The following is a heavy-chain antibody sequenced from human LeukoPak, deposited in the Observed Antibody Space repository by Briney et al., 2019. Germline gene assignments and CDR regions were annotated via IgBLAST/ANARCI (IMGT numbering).Heavy chain of an antibody. J-gene: IGHJ4*02. CDR3: ARDKQPGDY. CDR2: ISYTGSA. D-gene: IGHD5-18*01. CDR1: GGSISGYY. V-gene: IGHV4-59*01. Sequence: SETLSLTCTVSGGSISGYYWNWIRRPPGKGLEWIGYISYTGSADYSPSLKSRVTISVDTSKNQFSLKVTSLTAADTAVYYCARDKQPGDYWGQGTLVTVSS.